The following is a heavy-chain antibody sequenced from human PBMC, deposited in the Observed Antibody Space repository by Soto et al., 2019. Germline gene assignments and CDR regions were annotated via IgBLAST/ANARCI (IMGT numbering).Heavy chain of an antibody. Sequence: SETLSLTCTVSGGSISSSSYYWGWIRQPPGKGLEWIGSIYYSGSTYYNPSLKSRVTISVDTSKNQFSLKLSSVTAADTAVYYCASVAAAGGSDYWGQGTLVTVSS. V-gene: IGHV4-39*01. CDR1: GGSISSSSYY. CDR3: ASVAAAGGSDY. J-gene: IGHJ4*02. D-gene: IGHD6-13*01. CDR2: IYYSGST.